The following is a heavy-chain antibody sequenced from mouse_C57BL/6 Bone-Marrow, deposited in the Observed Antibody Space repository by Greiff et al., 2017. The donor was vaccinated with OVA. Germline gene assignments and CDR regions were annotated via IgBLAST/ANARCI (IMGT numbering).Heavy chain of an antibody. V-gene: IGHV1-74*01. CDR3: ASQHYYGSSYFDY. Sequence: VQLQQPGAELVKPGASVKVSCKASGYTFTSYWMHWVKQRPGQGLEWIGRIHPSDSATNYNQKFKGKATLTVDKSSSTAYLQLSSLTSEDSAVYYCASQHYYGSSYFDYWGQGTTLTVSS. D-gene: IGHD1-1*01. J-gene: IGHJ2*01. CDR1: GYTFTSYW. CDR2: IHPSDSAT.